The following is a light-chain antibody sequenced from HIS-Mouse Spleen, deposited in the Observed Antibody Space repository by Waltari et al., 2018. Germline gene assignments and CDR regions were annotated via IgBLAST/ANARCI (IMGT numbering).Light chain of an antibody. CDR3: YSTDSSGNHRV. CDR1: ALPKKY. CDR2: EDS. V-gene: IGLV3-10*01. Sequence: SYELTQPPSVSVSPGQTARITCSGDALPKKYAYWYQQKSGQAPVLVFYEDSKRPSGIPVGFSGSSSGTMATLTISGAQVEDEADYYCYSTDSSGNHRVFGGGTKLTVL. J-gene: IGLJ2*01.